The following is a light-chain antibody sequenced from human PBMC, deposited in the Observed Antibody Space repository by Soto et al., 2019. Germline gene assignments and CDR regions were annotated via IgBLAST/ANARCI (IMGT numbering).Light chain of an antibody. CDR1: SSNIGSNY. CDR2: RNN. J-gene: IGLJ3*02. Sequence: QSVLTQPPSASGTPGQRVTISCSGSSSNIGSNYVYWYQQLPGTAPKLLIYRNNQRPSGVPDRFSGSKSGTSASLAISGRRSEDEADYYWAAWDDSLSGRVFGGGTKLTVL. V-gene: IGLV1-47*01. CDR3: AAWDDSLSGRV.